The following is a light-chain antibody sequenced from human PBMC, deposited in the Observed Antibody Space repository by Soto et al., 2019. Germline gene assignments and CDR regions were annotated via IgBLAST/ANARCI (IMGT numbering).Light chain of an antibody. CDR3: AAWDDSLSGYV. J-gene: IGLJ1*01. CDR2: RND. V-gene: IGLV1-47*01. Sequence: QAVVTQPPSASGTPGQRVTISCSGSSSYIGSKYVYWYQQLPGTAPKLLIYRNDQRPSRISDRFSGSKSGTSASLAISGRRSEDEADYYCAAWDDSLSGYVFGTGTKLTVL. CDR1: SSYIGSKY.